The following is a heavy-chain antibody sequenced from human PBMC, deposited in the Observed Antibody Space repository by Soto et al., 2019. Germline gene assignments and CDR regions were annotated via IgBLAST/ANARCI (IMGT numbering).Heavy chain of an antibody. CDR1: GFTFSSYA. CDR3: AKAGGMATIALLYLFDY. D-gene: IGHD5-12*01. Sequence: PGGSLRLSCAASGFTFSSYAMSWVRQAPGKGLEWVSAISGSGGSTYYADSVKGRFTISRDNSKNTLYLQMNSLRAEDTAVYCCAKAGGMATIALLYLFDYWGQGTLVTVSS. V-gene: IGHV3-23*01. CDR2: ISGSGGST. J-gene: IGHJ4*02.